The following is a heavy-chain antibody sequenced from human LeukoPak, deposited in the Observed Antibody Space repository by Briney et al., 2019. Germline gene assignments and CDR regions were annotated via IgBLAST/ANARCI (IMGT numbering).Heavy chain of an antibody. Sequence: GGSLRLSCTASGFTFSSYSMNWVRQAPGKGLEWVSSISSSSSYIYYADSVKGRFTISRDNAKNTLYLQMNSLRAEDTAVYYCASGGPRGDYGGKRPDYWGQGTLVTVSS. V-gene: IGHV3-21*01. D-gene: IGHD4-23*01. CDR3: ASGGPRGDYGGKRPDY. CDR1: GFTFSSYS. J-gene: IGHJ4*02. CDR2: ISSSSSYI.